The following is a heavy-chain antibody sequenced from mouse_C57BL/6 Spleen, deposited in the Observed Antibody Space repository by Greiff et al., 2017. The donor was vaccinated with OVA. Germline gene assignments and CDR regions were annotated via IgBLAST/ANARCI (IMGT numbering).Heavy chain of an antibody. J-gene: IGHJ2*01. Sequence: VQLQESGAELVRPGASVTLSCKASGYTFTDYEMHWVKQTPVHGLEWIGAIDPETGGTAYNQKFKGKAILTADKSSSTAYMELRSLTSEDSAVYYCTRFKPQNFDYWGQGTTLTVSS. CDR2: IDPETGGT. D-gene: IGHD3-2*02. CDR1: GYTFTDYE. V-gene: IGHV1-15*01. CDR3: TRFKPQNFDY.